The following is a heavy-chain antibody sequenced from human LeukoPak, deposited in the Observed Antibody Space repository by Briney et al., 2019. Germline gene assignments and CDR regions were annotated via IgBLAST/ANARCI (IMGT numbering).Heavy chain of an antibody. CDR2: INPNSGGT. D-gene: IGHD5-24*01. J-gene: IGHJ3*02. V-gene: IGHV1-2*02. CDR3: ARTVEMATIIAFDI. CDR1: EYTYTGYY. Sequence: ASVKVSCKASEYTYTGYYMHWVRQAPGQGLEWMGWINPNSGGTNYAQKLQGRVTVTRDMSVSTAYMELSRLRSEDTAVYYCARTVEMATIIAFDIWGKGTMVTVSS.